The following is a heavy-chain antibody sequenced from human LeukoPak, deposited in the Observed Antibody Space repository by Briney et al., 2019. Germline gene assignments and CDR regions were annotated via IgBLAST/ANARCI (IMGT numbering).Heavy chain of an antibody. V-gene: IGHV4-34*01. CDR1: SGSFSGYY. D-gene: IGHD6-13*01. CDR2: INHSGST. Sequence: SETLSLTCAVYSGSFSGYYWSWIRQPPGKGLEWIGEINHSGSTNYNPSLKSRVTISVDTSKNQFSLKLSSVTAADTAVYYCARRGWSSSWYTPTYYFDYWGQGTLVTVSS. J-gene: IGHJ4*02. CDR3: ARRGWSSSWYTPTYYFDY.